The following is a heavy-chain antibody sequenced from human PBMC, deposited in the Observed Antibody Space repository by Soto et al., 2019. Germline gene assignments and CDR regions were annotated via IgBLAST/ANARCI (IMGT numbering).Heavy chain of an antibody. Sequence: GESLKISCKGSGYSFTSYWIGWVRQMPGKGLEWMGIIYPGDSDTRYSPSFQGQVTISADESISTAYLQWSSLKASDTAMYYCARPHDYGSGSYYALDYWGQGTLVTVSS. CDR2: IYPGDSDT. D-gene: IGHD3-10*01. J-gene: IGHJ4*02. CDR1: GYSFTSYW. V-gene: IGHV5-51*01. CDR3: ARPHDYGSGSYYALDY.